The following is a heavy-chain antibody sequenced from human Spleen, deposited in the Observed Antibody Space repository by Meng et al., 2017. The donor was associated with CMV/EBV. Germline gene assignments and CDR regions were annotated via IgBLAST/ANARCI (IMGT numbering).Heavy chain of an antibody. CDR3: ATDIVVVPAALYYYYYGMDV. Sequence: SVKVSCKASGGTFSSYAISWVRQASGQGLEWMGGIIPIFGTANYAQKFQGRVTITTDESTSTAYMELSSLRSEDTAVYYCATDIVVVPAALYYYYYGMDVWGQGTTVTVSS. D-gene: IGHD2-2*01. V-gene: IGHV1-69*05. CDR1: GGTFSSYA. J-gene: IGHJ6*02. CDR2: IIPIFGTA.